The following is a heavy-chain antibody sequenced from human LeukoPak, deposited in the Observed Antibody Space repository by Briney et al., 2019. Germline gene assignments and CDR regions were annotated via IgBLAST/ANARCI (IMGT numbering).Heavy chain of an antibody. V-gene: IGHV3-48*03. CDR1: GFTFSSYE. J-gene: IGHJ6*02. Sequence: GGSLRLSCAASGFTFSSYEMNWVRQAPGKGLEWVSYISSSGSTIYYADSVKGRFTISRDNAKNSLYLQMNSLRAEDTAVYYCASLVLDYYGMDVWGQGTTVTVSS. CDR2: ISSSGSTI. CDR3: ASLVLDYYGMDV.